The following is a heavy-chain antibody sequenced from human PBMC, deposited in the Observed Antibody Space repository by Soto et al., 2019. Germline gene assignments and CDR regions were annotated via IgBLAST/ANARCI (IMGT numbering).Heavy chain of an antibody. Sequence: GGSLRLSCAASGFTFSSYSMNWVRQAPGKGLEWVSSISSSSSYIYYADSVKGRFTISRDNAKNSLYLQMNSLRAEDTAVYYCSRGDEVDVDSHYYGMDVWGQGTTVTVSS. CDR3: SRGDEVDVDSHYYGMDV. CDR1: GFTFSSYS. D-gene: IGHD5-12*01. J-gene: IGHJ6*02. V-gene: IGHV3-21*01. CDR2: ISSSSSYI.